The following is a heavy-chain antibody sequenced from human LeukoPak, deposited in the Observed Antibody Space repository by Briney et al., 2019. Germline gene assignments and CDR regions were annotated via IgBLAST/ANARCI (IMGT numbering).Heavy chain of an antibody. CDR2: IYYSGST. CDR1: GGSISSSSYY. Sequence: SETLSLTCTVSGGSISSSSYYWGWIRQPPGKGLEWIGSIYYSGSTYYNPSLKSRVTISVDTSKNQFSLKLSSVTAADTAVYYCARSYYDSSGYYYHTYYFDYWGQGTLVTVSS. J-gene: IGHJ4*02. D-gene: IGHD3-22*01. CDR3: ARSYYDSSGYYYHTYYFDY. V-gene: IGHV4-39*01.